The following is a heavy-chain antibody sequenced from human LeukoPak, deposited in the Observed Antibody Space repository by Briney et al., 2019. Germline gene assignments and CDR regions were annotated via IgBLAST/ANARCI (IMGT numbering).Heavy chain of an antibody. Sequence: SETLSLTCTVSGGSISSSSYCWGWIRQPPGKGLEGIGSICYSGSTFYNPSLKSRVTLSVATSQNQSSLKLSSVTAADTAVYYCARGNSSGWYVFDYWGQGTLVTVSS. D-gene: IGHD6-19*01. J-gene: IGHJ4*02. CDR1: GGSISSSSYC. CDR2: ICYSGST. V-gene: IGHV4-39*07. CDR3: ARGNSSGWYVFDY.